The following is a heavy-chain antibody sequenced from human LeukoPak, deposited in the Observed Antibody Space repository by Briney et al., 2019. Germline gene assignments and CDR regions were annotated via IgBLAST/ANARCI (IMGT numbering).Heavy chain of an antibody. V-gene: IGHV3-11*04. Sequence: GGSLRLSCAASGFTFSDYYMSWVRQAPGKGLEWVSYIGKSGNLIYYTDSVKGRFTISRDNAKNSLYLQMNSLRAEDTAVYYCARGTPIPSSGDYFDYWGQGTLVTVSS. CDR3: ARGTPIPSSGDYFDY. D-gene: IGHD3-22*01. CDR1: GFTFSDYY. CDR2: IGKSGNLI. J-gene: IGHJ4*02.